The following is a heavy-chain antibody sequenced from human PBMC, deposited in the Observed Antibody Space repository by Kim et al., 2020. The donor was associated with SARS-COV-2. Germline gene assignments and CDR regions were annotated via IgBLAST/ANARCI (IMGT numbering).Heavy chain of an antibody. V-gene: IGHV5-51*01. Sequence: GESLKISCKGSGYSFTSYWIGWVRQMPGKGLEWMGIIYPGDSDTRYSPSFQGQVTISADKSISTAYLQWSSLKASDTAMYYCARHWKSLVDCGGDCYTEGDAFDIWGQGTMVTVSS. CDR2: IYPGDSDT. CDR1: GYSFTSYW. D-gene: IGHD2-21*02. CDR3: ARHWKSLVDCGGDCYTEGDAFDI. J-gene: IGHJ3*02.